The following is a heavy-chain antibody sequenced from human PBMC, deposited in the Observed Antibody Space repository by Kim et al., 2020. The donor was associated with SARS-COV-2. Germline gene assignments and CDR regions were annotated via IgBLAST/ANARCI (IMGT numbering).Heavy chain of an antibody. J-gene: IGHJ4*02. V-gene: IGHV1-46*01. CDR1: GYAFITSH. CDR2: FTPSGGNT. Sequence: ASVKVSCKASGYAFITSHIHWVRQVPGQGLEWMGMFTPSGGNTAFAQRFQGRVTMAGGTSTSTAYMELSSLRSEDTAVYYCGRDLHNSWCIDHWGQGTLVTVSS. D-gene: IGHD1-1*01. CDR3: GRDLHNSWCIDH.